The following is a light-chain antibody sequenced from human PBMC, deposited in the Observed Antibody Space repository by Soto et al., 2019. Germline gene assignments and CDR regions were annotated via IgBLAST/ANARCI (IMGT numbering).Light chain of an antibody. V-gene: IGLV2-8*01. Sequence: QSALTQPPSASGSPGQSVTISCTGTSSDIGGYNYVSWYQQHPGKAPKLMIYEVSKRPSGVPDRFSGSKSGNTASLTVSGLQAEDEADYYCSAYAGSNNFDVVGTGTKLTVL. J-gene: IGLJ1*01. CDR3: SAYAGSNNFDV. CDR1: SSDIGGYNY. CDR2: EVS.